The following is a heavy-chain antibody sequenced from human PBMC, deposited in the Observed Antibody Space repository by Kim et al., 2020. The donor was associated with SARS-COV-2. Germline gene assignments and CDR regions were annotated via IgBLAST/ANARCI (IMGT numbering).Heavy chain of an antibody. CDR1: GFTVSSNY. CDR3: ATLGSSWSGGYYFDY. D-gene: IGHD6-13*01. CDR2: IYSGGST. V-gene: IGHV3-53*01. J-gene: IGHJ4*02. Sequence: GGSLRLSCAASGFTVSSNYMSWVRQAPGKGLEWVSVIYSGGSTYYADSVKGRFTISRDNSKNTLYLQMNSLRAEDTAVYYCATLGSSWSGGYYFDYWGQGTLVTVSS.